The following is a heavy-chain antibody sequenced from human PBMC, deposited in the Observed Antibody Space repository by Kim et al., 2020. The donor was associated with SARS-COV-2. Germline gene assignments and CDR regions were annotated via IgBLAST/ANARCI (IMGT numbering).Heavy chain of an antibody. V-gene: IGHV4-59*01. CDR1: GGSISSYY. CDR2: IYYSGST. D-gene: IGHD5-12*01. Sequence: GSLRLSCTVSGGSISSYYWSWIRQPPGKGLEWIGYIYYSGSTNYNPSLKSRVTISVDASKNQFSLKLSSVTAADTAVYYCARSGGKPFDYWGQGTLVTV. J-gene: IGHJ4*02. CDR3: ARSGGKPFDY.